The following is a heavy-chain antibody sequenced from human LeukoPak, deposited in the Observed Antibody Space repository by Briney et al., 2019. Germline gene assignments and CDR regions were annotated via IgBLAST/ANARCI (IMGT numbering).Heavy chain of an antibody. Sequence: SQTLSLTCTVSGGSIRSDGYYWSWIRQPAGKGLEWIGRIYPSGSTSYNPSLKSGVTISIDTSKKQFSLKLRSVTAADTAVYYCARVYYEKSYFDYWGQGTLVTVSS. V-gene: IGHV4-61*02. CDR3: ARVYYEKSYFDY. CDR1: GGSIRSDGYY. D-gene: IGHD3-3*01. CDR2: IYPSGST. J-gene: IGHJ4*02.